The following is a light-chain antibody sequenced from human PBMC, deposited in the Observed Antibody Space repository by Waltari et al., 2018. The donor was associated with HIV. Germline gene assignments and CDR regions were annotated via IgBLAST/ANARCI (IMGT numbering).Light chain of an antibody. CDR1: QSVTTN. Sequence: EIVMTQSPDTLSVSPGERATPSSRPSQSVTTNLAWYQQKPGQAPRLLFYGSSTRATGLPDRFSGSGSGTEFTLTISSLQSEDSAVYYCQQYNHWPWTFGQGTTVEIK. J-gene: IGKJ1*01. V-gene: IGKV3-15*01. CDR2: GSS. CDR3: QQYNHWPWT.